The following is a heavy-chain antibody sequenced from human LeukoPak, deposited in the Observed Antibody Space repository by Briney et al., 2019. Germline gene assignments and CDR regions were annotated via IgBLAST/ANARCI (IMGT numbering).Heavy chain of an antibody. D-gene: IGHD6-13*01. CDR1: GGSINSYY. CDR2: IHNSGSS. CDR3: ARDRDAAGGPHGMDV. J-gene: IGHJ6*02. Sequence: PSETLSLTCTVSGGSINSYYWSWIRQPAGKGLVWIGRIHNSGSSNYNPSLKSRVTMSVATSKTQFSLELSSVTAADTAVYYCARDRDAAGGPHGMDVWGQGTTVIVSS. V-gene: IGHV4-4*07.